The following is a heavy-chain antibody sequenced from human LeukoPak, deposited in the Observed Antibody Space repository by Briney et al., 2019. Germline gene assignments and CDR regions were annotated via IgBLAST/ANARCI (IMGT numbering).Heavy chain of an antibody. CDR3: ARDRYSSGWYGSGAFDI. J-gene: IGHJ3*02. CDR1: GGSISSYY. D-gene: IGHD6-19*01. Sequence: SETLSLTCTVSGGSISSYYWSWIRQPPGKGLEWIGYIYYSGGTNYNPSLKGRVTISVDTSKNQFSLKLSSVTAADMAVYYCARDRYSSGWYGSGAFDIWGQGTMVTVSS. CDR2: IYYSGGT. V-gene: IGHV4-59*01.